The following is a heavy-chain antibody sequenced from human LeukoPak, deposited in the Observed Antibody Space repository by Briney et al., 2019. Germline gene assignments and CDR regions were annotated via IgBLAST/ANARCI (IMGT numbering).Heavy chain of an antibody. CDR2: IYYSGST. J-gene: IGHJ3*02. CDR1: GGSISSGGYY. V-gene: IGHV4-31*03. Sequence: SETLSLTCTVSGGSISSGGYYWSWIRQHPGKGLEWIGYIYYSGSTYYNPSLKSRVTISVDTSKNQFSLKLSSVTAADTAVYYCARFHDSSGYLWENDAFDIWGQGTMVTVSS. CDR3: ARFHDSSGYLWENDAFDI. D-gene: IGHD3-22*01.